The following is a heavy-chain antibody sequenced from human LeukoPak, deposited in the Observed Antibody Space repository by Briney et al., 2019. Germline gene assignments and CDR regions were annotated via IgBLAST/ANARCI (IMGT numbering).Heavy chain of an antibody. J-gene: IGHJ3*02. CDR1: GGSISSSSYY. CDR3: ARHLWFGEFDAFDI. CDR2: IYYSGST. D-gene: IGHD3-10*01. V-gene: IGHV4-39*07. Sequence: PSETLSLTCTVSGGSISSSSYYWGWIRQPPGKGLEWIGSIYYSGSTNYNPSLKSRVTISVDTSKNQFSLKLSSVTAADTAVYYCARHLWFGEFDAFDIWGQGTMVTVSS.